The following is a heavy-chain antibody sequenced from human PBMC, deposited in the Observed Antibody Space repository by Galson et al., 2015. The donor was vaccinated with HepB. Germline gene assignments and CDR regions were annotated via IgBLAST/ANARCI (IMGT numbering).Heavy chain of an antibody. CDR1: GFTFRTYG. V-gene: IGHV3-48*02. J-gene: IGHJ5*02. CDR3: ARDLSQMTGLYYCYL. Sequence: SLRLSCAASGFTFRTYGLNWLRQAPGKGLEWISYISTGGRTIYYADSVKGRFTISRDNAKNSLSLQMNGLRDDDSAIYFCARDLSQMTGLYYCYLWGQGTLVTVSS. D-gene: IGHD3-10*01. CDR2: ISTGGRTI.